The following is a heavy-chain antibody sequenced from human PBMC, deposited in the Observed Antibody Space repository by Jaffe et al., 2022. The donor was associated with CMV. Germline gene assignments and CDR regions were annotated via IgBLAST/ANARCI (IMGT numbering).Heavy chain of an antibody. D-gene: IGHD2-15*01. J-gene: IGHJ6*02. CDR2: IWYDGSNK. V-gene: IGHV3-33*01. Sequence: QVQLVESGGGVVQPGRSLRLSCAASGFTFSSYGMHWVRQAPGKGLEWVAVIWYDGSNKYYADSVKGRFTISRDNSKNTLYLQMNSLRAEDTAVYYCARDRLPTGRLPMDVWGQGTTVTVSS. CDR3: ARDRLPTGRLPMDV. CDR1: GFTFSSYG.